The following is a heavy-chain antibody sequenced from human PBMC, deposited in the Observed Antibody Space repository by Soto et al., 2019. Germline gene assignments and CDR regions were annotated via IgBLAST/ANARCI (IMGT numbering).Heavy chain of an antibody. CDR3: ARGSYYSGWV. CDR1: GESFSGYY. J-gene: IGHJ4*02. V-gene: IGHV4-34*01. D-gene: IGHD6-19*01. Sequence: PSATLSLTCAVYGESFSGYYLSWIRQPPGKGLEWIGEIHDSGSTNYNPSLKSRLIISVDTSRNQFSLKLSSVTAADTAVYYCARGSYYSGWVWGQGTLVTVSS. CDR2: IHDSGST.